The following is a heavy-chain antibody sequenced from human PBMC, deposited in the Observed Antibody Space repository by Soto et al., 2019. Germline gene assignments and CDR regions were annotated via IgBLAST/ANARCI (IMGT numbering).Heavy chain of an antibody. D-gene: IGHD2-2*02. CDR3: ANGGVYCSSTSCYRPEGGDY. Sequence: GGSLRLSCAASGFTFSSYAMSWVRQAPGKGLEWVSAISGSGGSTYYADSVKGRFTISRDNSKNTLYLQMNSLRAEDTAVYYCANGGVYCSSTSCYRPEGGDYWGQGTLVTVSS. V-gene: IGHV3-23*01. J-gene: IGHJ4*02. CDR1: GFTFSSYA. CDR2: ISGSGGST.